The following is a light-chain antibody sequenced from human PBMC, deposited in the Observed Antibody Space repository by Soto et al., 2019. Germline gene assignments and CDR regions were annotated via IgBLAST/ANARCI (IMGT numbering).Light chain of an antibody. Sequence: QSVLTQPPSVSAAPGQKVTISCSGSSSNIENNYVSWYQQLPGTAPKLLIYEDTTRPSGIPGRFSGSKSGTSATLGITGLQTGDEADYYCATWDSSLSAGVFGTGTKVTVL. CDR3: ATWDSSLSAGV. CDR1: SSNIENNY. J-gene: IGLJ1*01. V-gene: IGLV1-51*02. CDR2: EDT.